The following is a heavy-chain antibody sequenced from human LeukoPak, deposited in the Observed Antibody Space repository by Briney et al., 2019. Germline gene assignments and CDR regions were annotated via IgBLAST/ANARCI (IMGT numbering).Heavy chain of an antibody. CDR3: ARAGRWPQDYYGMDV. V-gene: IGHV1-18*01. CDR1: GYTFTSYG. Sequence: PAASVKVSCKASGYTFTSYGISWVRQAPGQGLEWMGWISAYNGNTNYAQKLQGRVTMTTDTSTSTAYMELRSLRSDDTAVYYCARAGRWPQDYYGMDVWGQGTTVTVSS. J-gene: IGHJ6*02. CDR2: ISAYNGNT. D-gene: IGHD5-24*01.